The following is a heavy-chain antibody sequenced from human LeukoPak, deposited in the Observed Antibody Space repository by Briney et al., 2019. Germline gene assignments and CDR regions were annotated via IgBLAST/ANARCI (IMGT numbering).Heavy chain of an antibody. CDR3: ARDARGGQLLADY. D-gene: IGHD3-10*01. Sequence: GGSLRLSCAASGFTFSSYGMHWVRQAPGKGLEWVAAISYDGSNKFYADSVKGRFTISRDNAKNSLFLVMNSLRAEDTAVYYCARDARGGQLLADYWGQGTLVTVSS. V-gene: IGHV3-30*03. CDR1: GFTFSSYG. CDR2: ISYDGSNK. J-gene: IGHJ4*02.